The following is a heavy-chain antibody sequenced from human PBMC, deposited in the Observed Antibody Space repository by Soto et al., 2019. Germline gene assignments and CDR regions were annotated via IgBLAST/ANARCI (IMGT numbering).Heavy chain of an antibody. V-gene: IGHV1-3*05. CDR3: ARVGCSGGSCPYYYGMDV. CDR1: GYTFTSYA. CDR2: INAGNGNT. J-gene: IGHJ6*02. Sequence: QVQLVQSGAEEKKPGASVKVSCKASGYTFTSYAMHWVRQAPGQRLEWMGWINAGNGNTKYSQKFQGRVTITRDTSASTAYMELSSLRSEDTAVYYCARVGCSGGSCPYYYGMDVWGQGTTVTVSS. D-gene: IGHD2-15*01.